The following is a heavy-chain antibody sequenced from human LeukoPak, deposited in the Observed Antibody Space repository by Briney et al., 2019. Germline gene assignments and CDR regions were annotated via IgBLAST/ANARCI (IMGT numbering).Heavy chain of an antibody. CDR3: ARDQLVRGRPNNNWFDP. V-gene: IGHV4-31*03. CDR1: GGSISSGGYY. J-gene: IGHJ5*02. Sequence: SETLSLTCTVSGGSISSGGYYWSWIRQHPGKGLEWIGYIYYSGSTYYNPSLKSRVTISVDTSKNQFSLKLSSVTAADTAVYYCARDQLVRGRPNNNWFDPWGQGTLVTVSS. D-gene: IGHD3-10*01. CDR2: IYYSGST.